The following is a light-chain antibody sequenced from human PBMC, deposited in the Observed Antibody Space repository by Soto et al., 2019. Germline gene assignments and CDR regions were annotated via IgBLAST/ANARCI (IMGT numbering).Light chain of an antibody. J-gene: IGKJ5*01. Sequence: EIVMTQSPVTLSVSPGERATLSCRASQNISRSLAWYQQKPGQAPRLLIHGVSTRATGIPARFSGSGSGTDFTLTINNLEPEDFAVYYCQQRSNWPITFGQGTRLEIK. CDR2: GVS. CDR1: QNISRS. CDR3: QQRSNWPIT. V-gene: IGKV3-15*01.